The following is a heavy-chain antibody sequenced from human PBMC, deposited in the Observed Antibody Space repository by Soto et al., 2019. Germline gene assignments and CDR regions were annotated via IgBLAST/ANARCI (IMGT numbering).Heavy chain of an antibody. CDR3: ARAVVVVALDV. V-gene: IGHV4-31*03. CDR1: GGSISSGGYY. Sequence: QVQLQESGPGLVKPSQTLSLTCTVSGGSISSGGYYWSWIRQHPGKGLEWIGYIYYSGSTYYNPSLKSRVTISVDPAKNQFSLKLSAVTAADTAVYYCARAVVVVALDVWGQGTTVTVSS. J-gene: IGHJ6*02. CDR2: IYYSGST. D-gene: IGHD2-15*01.